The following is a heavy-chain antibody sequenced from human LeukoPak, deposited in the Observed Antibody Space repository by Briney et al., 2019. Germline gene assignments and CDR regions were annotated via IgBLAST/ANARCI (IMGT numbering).Heavy chain of an antibody. CDR3: ARSPLSSSRYVEENWFDP. V-gene: IGHV4-4*07. J-gene: IGHJ5*02. D-gene: IGHD6-13*01. Sequence: PSETLSLTCTVSGGSISSYYWSWIRQPAGKGLEWIGRIYTSGSTNYNPSLKSRVTMSVDTSKNQFSLKLSSVTAADTAVYYCARSPLSSSRYVEENWFDPWGQGTLVTVSS. CDR2: IYTSGST. CDR1: GGSISSYY.